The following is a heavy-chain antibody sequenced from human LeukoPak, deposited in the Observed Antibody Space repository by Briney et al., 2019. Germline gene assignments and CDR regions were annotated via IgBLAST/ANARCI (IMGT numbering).Heavy chain of an antibody. CDR3: ARLYGDYALDY. J-gene: IGHJ4*02. Sequence: GESLKISCKGSGYTFTSYWINWLRQMPGKGLEWMGIIYPGESETRYSPSFQGQVTISADKSITTVYLQWSSLKASDTAMYYCARLYGDYALDYWGQGTLVTVSS. CDR1: GYTFTSYW. V-gene: IGHV5-51*01. D-gene: IGHD4-17*01. CDR2: IYPGESET.